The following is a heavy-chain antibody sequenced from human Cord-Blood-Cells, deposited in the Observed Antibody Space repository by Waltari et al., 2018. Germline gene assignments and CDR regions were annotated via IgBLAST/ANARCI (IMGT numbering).Heavy chain of an antibody. J-gene: IGHJ3*02. V-gene: IGHV4-39*01. CDR2: IYYSGST. CDR1: GCSISSSSYY. CDR3: ASIDITSDAFDI. D-gene: IGHD3-9*01. Sequence: QLQLQESGPGLVKPSETLSLTCTVSGCSISSSSYYWGWIRQPPGKGLEWIGSIYYSGSTYYNPSLKSRVTISVDTSKNQFSLKLSSVTAADTAVYYCASIDITSDAFDIWGQGTMVTVSS.